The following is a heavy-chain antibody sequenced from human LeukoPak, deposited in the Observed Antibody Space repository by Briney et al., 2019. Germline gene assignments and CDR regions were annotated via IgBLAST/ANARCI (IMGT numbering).Heavy chain of an antibody. CDR1: GFTFSTFW. D-gene: IGHD1-26*01. CDR3: ARDKVVGATYFDY. Sequence: GGSLRLSCAASGFTFSTFWMRWVRQAPGKGLEWVANIKQDGSETHYVDSVKGRFTISRDNARNSLYLQMNSLRADDTAVYYCARDKVVGATYFDYWGQGTLVTVSS. J-gene: IGHJ4*02. CDR2: IKQDGSET. V-gene: IGHV3-7*01.